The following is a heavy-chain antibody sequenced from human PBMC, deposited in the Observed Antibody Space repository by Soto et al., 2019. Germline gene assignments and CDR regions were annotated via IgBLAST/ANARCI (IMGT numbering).Heavy chain of an antibody. V-gene: IGHV1-3*01. J-gene: IGHJ4*02. CDR1: GYTFTGYA. D-gene: IGHD6-19*01. CDR3: ARAVAVPPDFDY. Sequence: ASVKVSCKASGYTFTGYAMHWVRQAPGQRLEWMGWINAGNGNTKYSQKFQGRVTITRDTSASTAYMELSSLRSEDTAVYYCARAVAVPPDFDYWGQGTLDPVSS. CDR2: INAGNGNT.